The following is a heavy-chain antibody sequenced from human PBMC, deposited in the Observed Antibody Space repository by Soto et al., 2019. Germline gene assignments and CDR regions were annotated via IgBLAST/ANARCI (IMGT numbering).Heavy chain of an antibody. D-gene: IGHD2-15*01. CDR3: TRRARGTLEGRIVHFSGMDV. J-gene: IGHJ6*02. CDR2: IHPGDADI. Sequence: PGESLKISCQTSGYIFTNYWIAWVRQVPGEGPEWMGIIHPGDADIRYSPSVQGQVTISADESIGTAYLQWGSLKAADTAIYYCTRRARGTLEGRIVHFSGMDVWGQGTTVTVSS. CDR1: GYIFTNYW. V-gene: IGHV5-51*01.